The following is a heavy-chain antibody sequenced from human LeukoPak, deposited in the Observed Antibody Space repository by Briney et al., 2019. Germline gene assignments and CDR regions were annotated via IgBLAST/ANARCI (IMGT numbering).Heavy chain of an antibody. D-gene: IGHD5-12*01. CDR2: IYTSGST. V-gene: IGHV4-4*07. J-gene: IGHJ3*02. Sequence: SETLSLTCTVSGGSISRYYWSWIRQPAGKGLEGIGRIYTSGSTNYNPSLKSRVTMSVDPSKNQFSLKLSSVTAAAPAVYYCARASSRYDSGPFDIWGQGTMVTVSS. CDR3: ARASSRYDSGPFDI. CDR1: GGSISRYY.